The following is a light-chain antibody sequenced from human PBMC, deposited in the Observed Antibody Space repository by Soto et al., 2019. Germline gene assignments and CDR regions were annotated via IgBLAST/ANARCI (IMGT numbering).Light chain of an antibody. CDR2: GAS. CDR1: QSVSSSF. V-gene: IGKV3-20*01. J-gene: IGKJ5*01. CDR3: QLYGSSSIT. Sequence: EIVLTQSAGTLSWSAGERATLSCGTSQSVSSSFLAWYQHKPGQAPRLLIFGASNRAAGIPDRFSGSRSGTDFTLTIGRLETEDFAVYYCQLYGSSSITFGQGTRLEIK.